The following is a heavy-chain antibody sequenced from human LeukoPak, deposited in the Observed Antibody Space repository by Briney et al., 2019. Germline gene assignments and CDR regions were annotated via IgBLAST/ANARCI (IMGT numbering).Heavy chain of an antibody. CDR3: ARWTQYSSSWYYDY. D-gene: IGHD6-13*01. CDR1: GFTFSDYY. J-gene: IGHJ4*02. Sequence: GGSLRLSGAASGFTFSDYYMSWIRQAPGKGLEWVSSISSSSGYIYYADSVKGRFTISRDNAKNSLYLQMNSLRAEDTAVYYCARWTQYSSSWYYDYWGQGTLVTVSS. CDR2: ISSSSGYI. V-gene: IGHV3-11*06.